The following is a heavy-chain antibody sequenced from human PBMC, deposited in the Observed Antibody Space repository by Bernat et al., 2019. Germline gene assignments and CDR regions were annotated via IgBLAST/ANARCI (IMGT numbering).Heavy chain of an antibody. CDR2: IWYDGSNT. J-gene: IGHJ3*02. CDR1: GFTFSSYG. D-gene: IGHD1-7*01. Sequence: QVQLVESGGGVVQPGRSLRLSCAASGFTFSSYGMHWVRQAPGKGLEWVAVIWYDGSNTYYADSVKGRFTISRDNSKTTLYLQMNSLRAEDTAVYYCARDSLELPLDEPDDAFDIWGQGTMVTVSS. V-gene: IGHV3-33*01. CDR3: ARDSLELPLDEPDDAFDI.